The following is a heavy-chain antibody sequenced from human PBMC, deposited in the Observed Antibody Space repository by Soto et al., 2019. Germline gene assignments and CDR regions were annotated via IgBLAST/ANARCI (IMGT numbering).Heavy chain of an antibody. CDR2: IYYKGTT. CDR3: ARNQPGWLQSPPGVDV. J-gene: IGHJ6*01. Sequence: QLQLQESGPGLVKPSETLSPTCTVSGGSISSSSYYWGWMRQPPGKGLEWIGTIYYKGTTYSNTCLKSRVTISIDTSKNQFSLKLTSVNSADTAVYYCARNQPGWLQSPPGVDVWGDGTAVTVSS. V-gene: IGHV4-39*01. D-gene: IGHD5-12*01. CDR1: GGSISSSSYY.